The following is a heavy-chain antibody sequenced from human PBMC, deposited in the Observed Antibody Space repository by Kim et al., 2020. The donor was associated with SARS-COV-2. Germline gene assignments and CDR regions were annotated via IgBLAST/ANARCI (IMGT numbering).Heavy chain of an antibody. V-gene: IGHV4-34*01. J-gene: IGHJ3*02. D-gene: IGHD3-10*01. CDR2: INHSGST. CDR3: ARVAGYYYGSGSYYKRRDAFDT. CDR1: GGSFSGYY. Sequence: SETLSLTCAVYGGSFSGYYWSWIRQPPGKGLEWIGEINHSGSTNYNPSLKSRVTISVDTSKNQFSLKLSSVTAADTAVYYCARVAGYYYGSGSYYKRRDAFDTWGQGTMVTVSS.